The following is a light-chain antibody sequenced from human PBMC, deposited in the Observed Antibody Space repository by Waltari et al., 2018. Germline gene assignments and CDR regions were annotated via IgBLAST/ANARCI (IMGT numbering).Light chain of an antibody. CDR3: SSYTTTTTL. V-gene: IGLV2-14*03. Sequence: QSDLTQPASVSGSPGQSITISCTGTSSDIGGYVAWYQQHPGKAPKLMIYDVNKRPSWSSNRFSGSKSGNTASLSISGLQTEDEASYYCSSYTTTTTLFGGGTKLTVL. J-gene: IGLJ2*01. CDR1: SSDIGGY. CDR2: DVN.